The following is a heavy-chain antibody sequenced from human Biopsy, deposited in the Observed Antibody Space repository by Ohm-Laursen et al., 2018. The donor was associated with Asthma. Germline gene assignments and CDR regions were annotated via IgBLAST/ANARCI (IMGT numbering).Heavy chain of an antibody. CDR2: INSGCGTT. J-gene: IGHJ4*02. Sequence: SVKVSCKSLGGTFNTYVIGWGRQAPGQGLEWMGGINSGCGTTTYPPKFQDRVTITADDSTSTVYMELSSLRSEDTAVYYCARKAGSCISRTCYSLDFWGQGTLVTVSS. CDR1: GGTFNTYV. D-gene: IGHD2-2*01. V-gene: IGHV1-69*13. CDR3: ARKAGSCISRTCYSLDF.